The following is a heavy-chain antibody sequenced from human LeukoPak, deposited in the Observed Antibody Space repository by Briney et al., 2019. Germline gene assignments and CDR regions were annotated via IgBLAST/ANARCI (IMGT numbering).Heavy chain of an antibody. CDR2: INSDGSST. CDR1: GFTFSSYW. D-gene: IGHD3-22*01. Sequence: PGGSLRLSCVASGFTFSSYWMHWVRQAPGKGLVWVSRINSDGSSTTYADSVKGRFTISRDNAENTLYLQMNSLRAEDTAMYYCARQYSYDSSGYYPWDHWGQGTLVTVSS. CDR3: ARQYSYDSSGYYPWDH. V-gene: IGHV3-74*01. J-gene: IGHJ4*02.